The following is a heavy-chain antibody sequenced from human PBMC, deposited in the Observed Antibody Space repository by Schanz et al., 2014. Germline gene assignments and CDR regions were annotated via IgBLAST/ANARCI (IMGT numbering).Heavy chain of an antibody. CDR3: ARNGGSVFDY. CDR1: GFPFSDYF. D-gene: IGHD6-25*01. V-gene: IGHV3-11*01. CDR2: IGNGGVTI. Sequence: QVQLVDSGGGLVKPGGSLRLSCTASGFPFSDYFMAWIRQPPGRGLEWVSYIGNGGVTIYYADSVKGRFTISRDNSKNSLYRQMNSLRAEDTAVYYCARNGGSVFDYWAQGTLVTVSS. J-gene: IGHJ4*02.